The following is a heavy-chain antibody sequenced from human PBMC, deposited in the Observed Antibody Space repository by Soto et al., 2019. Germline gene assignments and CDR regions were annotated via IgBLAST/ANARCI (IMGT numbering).Heavy chain of an antibody. CDR2: INHSGST. D-gene: IGHD4-17*01. V-gene: IGHV4-34*01. CDR1: GGSFSGYY. J-gene: IGHJ4*02. Sequence: QVQLQQWGAGLLKPSETLSLTCAVYGGSFSGYYWSWIRQPPGKGLEWIGEINHSGSTNYNPSLKSRVTISVDTSKNQFSLKLSFVTAADTAVYYCARAETTTAPNFDYWGQGTLVTVSS. CDR3: ARAETTTAPNFDY.